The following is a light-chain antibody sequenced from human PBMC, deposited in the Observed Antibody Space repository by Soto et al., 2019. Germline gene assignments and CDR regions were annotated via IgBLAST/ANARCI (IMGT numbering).Light chain of an antibody. J-gene: IGKJ1*01. V-gene: IGKV3-20*01. CDR3: QQYGSSPCT. Sequence: EIVWTQSPGTLSLSPGERATLSCRASQSVSSSYLAWYQKKPGQAPRLLIYGASSRATGIPDRFSGSGSGTDFTLTISSLEPEDFAVYYCQQYGSSPCTFGQGTKVDIK. CDR2: GAS. CDR1: QSVSSSY.